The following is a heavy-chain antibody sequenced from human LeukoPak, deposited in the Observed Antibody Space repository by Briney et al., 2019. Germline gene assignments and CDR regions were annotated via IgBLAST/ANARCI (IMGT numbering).Heavy chain of an antibody. J-gene: IGHJ4*02. CDR1: GFTFSSYG. CDR3: AKDNSGSSTGGYYFDS. Sequence: PGGSLRLSCAASGFTFSSYGMHWVRQAPGKGLECVAVISYDGINKYYADSVKGRFTISRDNSKNTLYLQMNSLRAEDTAVYYCAKDNSGSSTGGYYFDSWGQGTLVTVSS. CDR2: ISYDGINK. V-gene: IGHV3-30*18. D-gene: IGHD1-26*01.